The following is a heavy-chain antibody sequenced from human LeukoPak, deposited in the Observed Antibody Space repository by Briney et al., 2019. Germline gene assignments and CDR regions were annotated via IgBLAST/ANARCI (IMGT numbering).Heavy chain of an antibody. V-gene: IGHV3-30-3*01. D-gene: IGHD1-26*01. Sequence: GGSLRLSCAASGFTFSNYAMHCVRQAPGKGLEWVAVVSAAGSNGYYADSVKGRFTISRDNSKNTLYLQMDSLRAEDTAMFYCTRDYGSFTDFDSWGQGTLVTVSS. J-gene: IGHJ4*02. CDR3: TRDYGSFTDFDS. CDR2: VSAAGSNG. CDR1: GFTFSNYA.